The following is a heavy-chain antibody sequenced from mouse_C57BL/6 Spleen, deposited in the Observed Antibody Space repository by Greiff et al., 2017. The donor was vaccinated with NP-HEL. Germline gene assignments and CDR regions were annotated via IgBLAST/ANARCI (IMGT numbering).Heavy chain of an antibody. D-gene: IGHD2-4*01. CDR3: AGYDYDGTVFAY. CDR2: IYPGDGDT. V-gene: IGHV1-80*01. CDR1: GYAFSSYW. Sequence: QVQLKESGAELVKPGASVKISCKASGYAFSSYWMNWVKQRPGKGLEWIGQIYPGDGDTNYNGKFKGKATLTADKSSSTAYMQLSSLTSEDSAVYFCAGYDYDGTVFAYWGQGTLVTVSA. J-gene: IGHJ3*01.